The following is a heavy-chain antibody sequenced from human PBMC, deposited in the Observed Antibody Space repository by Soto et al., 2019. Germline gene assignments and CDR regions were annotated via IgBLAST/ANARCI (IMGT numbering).Heavy chain of an antibody. V-gene: IGHV1-69*13. D-gene: IGHD5-12*01. Sequence: SVNVSCKASGGSFSNCGISWVRQAPGQGLEWMGGIVPVFGRPNYAQRFRGRLTITADESTSTGYMELISLRSDDTAVYYCAREGSGYNFWGQGTQVTVSS. CDR1: GGSFSNCG. CDR2: IVPVFGRP. CDR3: AREGSGYNF. J-gene: IGHJ4*02.